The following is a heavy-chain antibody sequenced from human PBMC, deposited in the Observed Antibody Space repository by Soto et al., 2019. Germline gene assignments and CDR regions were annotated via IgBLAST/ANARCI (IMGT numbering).Heavy chain of an antibody. CDR2: INPNSGGT. CDR3: ARGVDTAMVQYYYYGMDV. J-gene: IGHJ6*02. Sequence: GASVKVSCKASGYTFTGYYMHRVRQAPGQGLEWMGWINPNSGGTNYAQKFQGWVTMTRDTSISTAYMELSRLRSDDTAVYYCARGVDTAMVQYYYYGMDVWGQGTTVTVSS. V-gene: IGHV1-2*04. CDR1: GYTFTGYY. D-gene: IGHD5-18*01.